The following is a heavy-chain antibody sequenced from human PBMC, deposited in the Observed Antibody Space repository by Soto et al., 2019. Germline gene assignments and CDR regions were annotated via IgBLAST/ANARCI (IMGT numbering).Heavy chain of an antibody. CDR1: GYIFNNYA. V-gene: IGHV1-18*01. Sequence: QVQLVQSGAEVKKPGASVKVSCKASGYIFNNYAISWVRQAPGQGLEWMGWMNVYNGPTKYAQKVQGRLTMTTDTPTLTAYMELRNLASDDTAVYYCAGDLSRGWFGHGGQATLVTVSS. J-gene: IGHJ5*02. D-gene: IGHD3-3*02. CDR2: MNVYNGPT. CDR3: AGDLSRGWFGH.